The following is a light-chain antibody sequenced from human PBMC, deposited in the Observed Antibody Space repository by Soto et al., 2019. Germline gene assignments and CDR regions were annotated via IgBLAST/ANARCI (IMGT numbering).Light chain of an antibody. J-gene: IGKJ2*01. CDR3: QSYNDWPYA. V-gene: IGKV3-15*01. CDR1: ESLSYS. Sequence: EIVLTQSPATLSVSPGERVTLSCRASESLSYSLAWYQHKPGQSPRLLIYGVSTRVAGVPSRFSGGGSATDFTLTISSLQAEDFAVYYCQSYNDWPYAFGQGTKLEI. CDR2: GVS.